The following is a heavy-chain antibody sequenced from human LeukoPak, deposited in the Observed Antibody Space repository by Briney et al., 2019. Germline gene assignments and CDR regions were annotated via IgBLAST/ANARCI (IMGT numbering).Heavy chain of an antibody. D-gene: IGHD2-8*01. CDR2: ISSSGSTI. J-gene: IGHJ4*02. CDR3: ARVENGYFDY. V-gene: IGHV3-48*03. Sequence: HPGGSLRLSCAASGFTFSSYEMNWVRQAPGKGLEWVSYISSSGSTIYYADSVKGRFTISRDNAKNSLYLQMNSLRAEDTAVYYCARVENGYFDYWGQGTLVTVSS. CDR1: GFTFSSYE.